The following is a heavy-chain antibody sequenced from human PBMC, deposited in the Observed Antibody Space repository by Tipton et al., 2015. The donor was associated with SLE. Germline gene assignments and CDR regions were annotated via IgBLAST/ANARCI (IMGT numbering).Heavy chain of an antibody. Sequence: SLRLSCAASGFTFSNNWMTWVRQAPGKGLEWVAHIKPDGSEEFYVDSVRGRFIISRDNAKSSLSLQMNSLNAEGTAVYYCAREYQGSFYVNGAFDMWGQGTVVTVSS. CDR1: GFTFSNNW. CDR3: AREYQGSFYVNGAFDM. J-gene: IGHJ3*02. D-gene: IGHD3-10*01. V-gene: IGHV3-7*01. CDR2: IKPDGSEE.